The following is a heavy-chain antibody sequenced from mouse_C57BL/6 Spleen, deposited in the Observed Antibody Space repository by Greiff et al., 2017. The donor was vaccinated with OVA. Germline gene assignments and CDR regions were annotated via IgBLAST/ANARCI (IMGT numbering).Heavy chain of an antibody. J-gene: IGHJ2*01. D-gene: IGHD2-5*01. Sequence: EVKLVESGGGLVKPGGSLKLSYAASGFTFSDYGMHWVRQAPEKGLEWVAYISSGSSTIYYADTVKGRFTISRDNAKNTLFLQMTSLRSEDTAMYYCARPPAYSNYVGYYFDYWGQGTTLTVSS. CDR3: ARPPAYSNYVGYYFDY. V-gene: IGHV5-17*01. CDR1: GFTFSDYG. CDR2: ISSGSSTI.